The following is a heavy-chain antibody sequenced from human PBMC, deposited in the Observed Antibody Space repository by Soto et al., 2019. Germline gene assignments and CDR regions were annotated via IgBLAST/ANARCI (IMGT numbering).Heavy chain of an antibody. D-gene: IGHD6-19*01. Sequence: PSGRIACKASLYTVTVYYMHWVRQATRKGLEWMGWINPNSGGTNYAQKFQGRVTMTRDTSISTAYMELSRLRSDDTAVYYCARDGYSSGRYSQSSGFDYCGQGTLVTGS. V-gene: IGHV1-2*02. CDR3: ARDGYSSGRYSQSSGFDY. CDR1: LYTVTVYY. J-gene: IGHJ4*02. CDR2: INPNSGGT.